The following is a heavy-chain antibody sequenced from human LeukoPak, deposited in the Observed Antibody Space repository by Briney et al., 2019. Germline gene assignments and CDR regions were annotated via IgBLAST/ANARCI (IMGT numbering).Heavy chain of an antibody. J-gene: IGHJ6*02. V-gene: IGHV3-30*18. CDR1: GFTFSSYG. D-gene: IGHD2-15*01. CDR2: ISYDGSNK. CDR3: AKALRGGSYLYGMDV. Sequence: GGSLRLSCAASGFTFSSYGMHWVRQAPGKGLEWVAVISYDGSNKYYADSVKGRFTISRDNSKNTLYLQMNSLRAEDTAVYYCAKALRGGSYLYGMDVWGQGTTVTVSS.